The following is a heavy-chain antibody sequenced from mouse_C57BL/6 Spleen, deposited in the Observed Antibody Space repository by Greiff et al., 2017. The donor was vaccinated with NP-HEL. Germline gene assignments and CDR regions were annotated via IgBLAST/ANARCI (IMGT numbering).Heavy chain of an antibody. CDR2: IDPSDSET. CDR3: ARRNYGSSFMDY. D-gene: IGHD1-1*01. CDR1: GYTFTSYW. Sequence: QVQLKQPGAELVRPGSSVKLSCKASGYTFTSYWMHWVKQRPIQGLEWIGNIDPSDSETHYNQKFKDKATLTVDKSSSTAYMQLSSLTSEDSAVYYCARRNYGSSFMDYWGQGTSVTVSS. V-gene: IGHV1-52*01. J-gene: IGHJ4*01.